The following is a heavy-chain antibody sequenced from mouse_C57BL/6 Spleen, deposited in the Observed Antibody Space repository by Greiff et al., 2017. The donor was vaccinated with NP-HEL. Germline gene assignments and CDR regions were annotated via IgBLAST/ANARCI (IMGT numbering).Heavy chain of an antibody. CDR1: GFSLTSYG. J-gene: IGHJ1*03. CDR3: AKDYYYGSSWYFDV. CDR2: IWRGGST. Sequence: VQLVESGPGLVQPSQSLSITCTVSGFSLTSYGVHWVRQSPGKGLEWLGVIWRGGSTDYNAAFMSRLSITKDNSKSQVFFKMNSLQADDTAIYYCAKDYYYGSSWYFDVWGTGTTVTVSS. D-gene: IGHD1-1*01. V-gene: IGHV2-5*01.